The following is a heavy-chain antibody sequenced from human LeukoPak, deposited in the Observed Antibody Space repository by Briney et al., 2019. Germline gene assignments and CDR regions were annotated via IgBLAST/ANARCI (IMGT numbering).Heavy chain of an antibody. Sequence: GGSLRLSCAVSGLAVGDNYMSWVRQAPGKGLEWVSLIFPNGNTYYADFVQGRFSISRDNSRNTLFLDMSSLRAEDTAVFFCARANPVYGDFDYWGQGTLVTVSS. CDR2: IFPNGNT. CDR3: ARANPVYGDFDY. D-gene: IGHD4-17*01. V-gene: IGHV3-53*01. J-gene: IGHJ4*02. CDR1: GLAVGDNY.